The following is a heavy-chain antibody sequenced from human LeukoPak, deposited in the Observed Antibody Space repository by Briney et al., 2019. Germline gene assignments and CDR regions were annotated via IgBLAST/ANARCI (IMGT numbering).Heavy chain of an antibody. CDR2: ISYDGSNK. D-gene: IGHD6-13*01. V-gene: IGHV3-30*18. J-gene: IGHJ4*02. Sequence: PGRSLRLSCAASGITFSSYGMHWVRQAPGKGLEWVAVISYDGSNKYYADSVKGRFTISRDNSKNTLYLQMNSLRAEDTAVYYCAKDMSSSWSGGDHWGQGTLVTVSS. CDR3: AKDMSSSWSGGDH. CDR1: GITFSSYG.